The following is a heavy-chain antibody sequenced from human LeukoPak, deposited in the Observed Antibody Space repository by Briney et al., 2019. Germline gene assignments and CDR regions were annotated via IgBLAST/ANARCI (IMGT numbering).Heavy chain of an antibody. CDR2: IYTGGST. D-gene: IGHD2-2*03. J-gene: IGHJ6*03. V-gene: IGHV4-61*02. CDR1: GGSISSGSYY. Sequence: SETLSLTCTVSGGSISSGSYYWSWIRQPAGKGLEGIGRIYTGGSTNYNPSLKSRVTISVDTSKNQFSLKLSSVTAADTAVYYCARDSMAIVVVPAAQIDYYYYYYIDVWGKGTTVTVSS. CDR3: ARDSMAIVVVPAAQIDYYYYYYIDV.